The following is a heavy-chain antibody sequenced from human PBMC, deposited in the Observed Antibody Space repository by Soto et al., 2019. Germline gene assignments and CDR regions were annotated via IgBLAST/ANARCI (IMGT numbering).Heavy chain of an antibody. CDR2: VRSETYGGST. D-gene: IGHD6-13*01. J-gene: IGHJ4*02. Sequence: GGSLRLSCSASGFVFGDYAVTWVRQAPSKGLEWVGVVRSETYGGSTEYAASVKGRFRISRDDSESIAYLQMTNLKTEDTAVYYCTRGRGTSGWYADYWGKGIRVTVSS. CDR3: TRGRGTSGWYADY. CDR1: GFVFGDYA. V-gene: IGHV3-49*04.